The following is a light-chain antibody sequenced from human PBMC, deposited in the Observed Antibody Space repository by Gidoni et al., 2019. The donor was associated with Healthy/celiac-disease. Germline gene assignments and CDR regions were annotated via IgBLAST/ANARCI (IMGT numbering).Light chain of an antibody. J-gene: IGKJ4*01. CDR2: AAS. CDR1: QSISSY. CDR3: KQSYSTPQT. V-gene: IGKV1-39*01. Sequence: IQMTQSPSSLSASVGDRVTITCRASQSISSYLNWYQQKPGKAPKLLIYAASSLQSGVPSRFSGSGSGTDFTLTISSRQPEDFATYYCKQSYSTPQTFGGGTKVEIK.